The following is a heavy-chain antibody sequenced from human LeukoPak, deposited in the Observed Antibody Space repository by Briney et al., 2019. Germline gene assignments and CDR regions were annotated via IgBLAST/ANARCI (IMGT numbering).Heavy chain of an antibody. CDR1: GFTFSVYW. CDR2: INQDGSEK. J-gene: IGHJ5*02. CDR3: VRGRGWLDT. D-gene: IGHD3-10*01. Sequence: GGSLRLSCLGSGFTFSVYWMTWVRQAPGKGLEWVANINQDGSEKEYVEPVKGRFSISRDNAKISLFLQMNSLRAEDTAVYYCVRGRGWLDTWGQGALVTVSS. V-gene: IGHV3-7*03.